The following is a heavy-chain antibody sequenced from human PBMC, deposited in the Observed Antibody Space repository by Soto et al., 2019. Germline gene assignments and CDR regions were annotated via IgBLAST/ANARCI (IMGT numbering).Heavy chain of an antibody. V-gene: IGHV3-9*01. CDR1: GFTFSDYA. CDR3: AKVRGARGCDCLYGMDG. CDR2: ISWNGGSI. Sequence: EGQLAESGGGLVQPGRSLRLSCAASGFTFSDYAMHWVRQVPGKGLEWISGISWNGGSIGYADSIKGRFIISRDNAKNAFYLETYSLRLEYTSFYYCAKVRGARGCDCLYGMDGWVEGTTGSVAS. D-gene: IGHD2-21*02. J-gene: IGHJ6*02.